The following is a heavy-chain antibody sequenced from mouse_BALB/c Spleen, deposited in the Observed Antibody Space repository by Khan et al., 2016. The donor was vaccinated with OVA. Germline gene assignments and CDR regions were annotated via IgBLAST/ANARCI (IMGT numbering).Heavy chain of an antibody. V-gene: IGHV5-17*02. D-gene: IGHD1-2*01. Sequence: EVQLVESGGGLVQPGGSRKLSCAASGFTFSSFGIHWVRQAPEKGLEWVAYISSGSGTIYYADNVKGRFTISRDNPKNTLFLQMTSLRSEDTAMYYWARRREFMTTATIYYVMDYWGQGTSVAVSS. CDR1: GFTFSSFG. CDR2: ISSGSGTI. J-gene: IGHJ4*01. CDR3: ARRREFMTTATIYYVMDY.